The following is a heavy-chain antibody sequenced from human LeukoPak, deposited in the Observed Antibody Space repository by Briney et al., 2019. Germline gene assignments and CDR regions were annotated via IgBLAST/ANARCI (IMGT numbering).Heavy chain of an antibody. J-gene: IGHJ3*02. CDR3: ATDRITMTYYAFNI. D-gene: IGHD3-22*01. Sequence: RASVKVSCKASGYTFSDHRLHWVRQAPGQGLEWVGWINPQSGDTKFAQTFQGRVTLTRDTSISTAYMELTRLRSDDTAVYYCATDRITMTYYAFNIWGQGTLVSVSS. CDR2: INPQSGDT. CDR1: GYTFSDHR. V-gene: IGHV1-2*02.